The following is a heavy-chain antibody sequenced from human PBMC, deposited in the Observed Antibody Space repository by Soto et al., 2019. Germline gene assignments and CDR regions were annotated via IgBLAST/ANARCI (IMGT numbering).Heavy chain of an antibody. J-gene: IGHJ4*02. CDR3: ANYCSGWDRYFDS. CDR1: GYTFTSYA. D-gene: IGHD6-19*01. CDR2: INAGNGNT. V-gene: IGHV1-3*01. Sequence: ASVKVSCKASGYTFTSYAMHWVRQAPGQRLERMGWINAGNGNTKYSQKYQGRVTITRDTSASTAYMELSSLRSEDTAVYYCANYCSGWDRYFDSWGTGTLVTVSS.